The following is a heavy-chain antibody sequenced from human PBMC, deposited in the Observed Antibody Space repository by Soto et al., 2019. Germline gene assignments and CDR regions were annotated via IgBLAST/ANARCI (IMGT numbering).Heavy chain of an antibody. Sequence: GGSLRLSCAASGFTFSNYWMTWVRQAPGKGLEWVANIREDGSQKYYVDSVKGRFTISRDNAENSLYLQMNSLRAEDTAVYYCARFYYDSSGYLPSPYYYYYGMDVWGQGTTVTVSS. CDR1: GFTFSNYW. D-gene: IGHD3-22*01. CDR3: ARFYYDSSGYLPSPYYYYYGMDV. V-gene: IGHV3-7*04. CDR2: IREDGSQK. J-gene: IGHJ6*02.